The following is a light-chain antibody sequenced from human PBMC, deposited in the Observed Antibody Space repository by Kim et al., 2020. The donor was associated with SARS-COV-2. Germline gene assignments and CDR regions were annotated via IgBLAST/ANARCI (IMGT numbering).Light chain of an antibody. CDR1: QNVSSN. CDR3: QQYNNWPPYT. J-gene: IGKJ2*01. CDR2: GES. V-gene: IGKV3-15*01. Sequence: VSPAERATLSCRASQNVSSNLAWYQQQPGQAPRLLIYGESTSATGIPARFSGSGSGTEFTLTISSLQSEDFAVYYCQQYNNWPPYTFGQGTKLEI.